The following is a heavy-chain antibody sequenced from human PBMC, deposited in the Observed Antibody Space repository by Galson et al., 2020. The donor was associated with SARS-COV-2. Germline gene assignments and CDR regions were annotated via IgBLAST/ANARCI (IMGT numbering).Heavy chain of an antibody. D-gene: IGHD3-22*01. CDR1: GASISNGRFY. J-gene: IGHJ4*02. CDR3: ARETGYWGSSGYFEWNYFCDD. CDR2: IHTSGYT. Sequence: SQTLSLTRTVSGASISNGRFYWSWIRQPAGKGLEWIGRIHTSGYTTYNPSPKSRVTLSVVTPKNQFSLMLSSVTAADTAVYYCARETGYWGSSGYFEWNYFCDDWGQGTLVTVSS. V-gene: IGHV4-61*02.